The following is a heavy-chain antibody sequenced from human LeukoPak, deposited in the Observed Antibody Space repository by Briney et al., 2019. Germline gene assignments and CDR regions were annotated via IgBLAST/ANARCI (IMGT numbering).Heavy chain of an antibody. CDR1: GGTFSCYT. CDR3: ARSRTSGWYPLFVY. V-gene: IGHV1-69*02. J-gene: IGHJ4*02. Sequence: ASVKVSCKASGGTFSCYTVSWVRQAPGQGLEWMGRIIPILGIANYAQKFQGRVTITADKSTSTAYMELSSLRSEDTAVYYCARSRTSGWYPLFVYWGEGTLVTVSS. D-gene: IGHD6-19*01. CDR2: IIPILGIA.